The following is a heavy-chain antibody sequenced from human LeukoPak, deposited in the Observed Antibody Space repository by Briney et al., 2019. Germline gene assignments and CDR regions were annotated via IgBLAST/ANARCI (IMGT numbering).Heavy chain of an antibody. V-gene: IGHV4-61*02. CDR3: VRQFGH. J-gene: IGHJ4*02. Sequence: PSETLSLTCSVSGASINSDDYYWSWVPQPAGKGLEWIGRIYTSGSTDYNPSLKSRVNISVDPSKNQFSLRLSSVTAADTAVYYCVRQFGHWGQGTLVTVSS. CDR1: GASINSDDYY. CDR2: IYTSGST.